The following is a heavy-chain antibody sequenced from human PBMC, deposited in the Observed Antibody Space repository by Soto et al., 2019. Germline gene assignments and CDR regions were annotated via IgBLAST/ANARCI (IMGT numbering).Heavy chain of an antibody. J-gene: IGHJ4*02. CDR1: GGTFSSSS. Sequence: QVQLVQSGVAEKKPGSSVKVSCKASGGTFSSSSISWVRQAPGQGLEWVGGIIPIFGTANTSRKCQGRVTITADKSTSTAYMELSSRRSEDTAVYYCARGRPGEGADFDYWGQGTLVTVSS. CDR3: ARGRPGEGADFDY. CDR2: IIPIFGTA. V-gene: IGHV1-69*06. D-gene: IGHD2-21*01.